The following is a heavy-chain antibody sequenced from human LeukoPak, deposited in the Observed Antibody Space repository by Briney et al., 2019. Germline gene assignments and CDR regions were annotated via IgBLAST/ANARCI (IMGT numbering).Heavy chain of an antibody. J-gene: IGHJ1*01. CDR3: ARGGLDESFQY. CDR2: ISGVGGSR. V-gene: IGHV3-23*01. D-gene: IGHD6-25*01. CDR1: GVTFSSYGFTFSSYG. Sequence: GGSLRLSCAASGVTFSSYGFTFSSYGMNWVRQAPGKGLEWVSGISGVGGSRCYADSVKGRFTISRDNSKNTLYLQMNSLRAEDTAVYYCARGGLDESFQYWGQGTLVTVST.